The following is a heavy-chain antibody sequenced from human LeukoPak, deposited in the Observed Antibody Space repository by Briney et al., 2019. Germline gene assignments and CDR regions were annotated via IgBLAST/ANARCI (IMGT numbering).Heavy chain of an antibody. V-gene: IGHV3-33*05. Sequence: GGSLRLSCAASRFTFSLYGMHWVRQAPGKGLEWVAVISYDGNNKYYADSVKGRFTISRDNSKNTLYLQMNSLRAEDTAVYYCARERSYGDWYFDYWGQGTLVTVSS. D-gene: IGHD4-17*01. CDR2: ISYDGNNK. CDR1: RFTFSLYG. CDR3: ARERSYGDWYFDY. J-gene: IGHJ4*02.